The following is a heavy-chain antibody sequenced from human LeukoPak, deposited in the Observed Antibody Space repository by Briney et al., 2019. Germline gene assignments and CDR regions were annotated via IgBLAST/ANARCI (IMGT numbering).Heavy chain of an antibody. CDR3: ARGRGDY. J-gene: IGHJ4*02. Sequence: GGSLRLSCAASGCTFSSHWMNWVRQAPARGLEWVANIKQGGSEIYYVHSVKGRFTIFRDDAKNSLYLQMNSLGDEGTAVYYCARGRGDYWGQGALVTLS. V-gene: IGHV3-7*01. CDR2: IKQGGSEI. CDR1: GCTFSSHW.